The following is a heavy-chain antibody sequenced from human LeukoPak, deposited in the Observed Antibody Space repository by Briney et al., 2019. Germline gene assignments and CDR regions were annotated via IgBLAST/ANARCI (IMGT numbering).Heavy chain of an antibody. V-gene: IGHV4-61*02. D-gene: IGHD3-10*01. CDR3: ARDHGSGSYQFDY. CDR2: LYTSGST. J-gene: IGHJ4*02. Sequence: PSETLSLTCTVSGGSISSGSYYWSWIRQPAGKGLEWIGRLYTSGSTNYNPSLKSRVTISVDTSKNQFSLKLSSVTAADTAVYYCARDHGSGSYQFDYWGQGTLVTVSS. CDR1: GGSISSGSYY.